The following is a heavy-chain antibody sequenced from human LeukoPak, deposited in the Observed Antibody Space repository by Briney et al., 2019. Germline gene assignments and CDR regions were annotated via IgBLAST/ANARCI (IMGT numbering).Heavy chain of an antibody. CDR1: GFTFSSYW. CDR2: INGTGSTT. CDR3: CDGMDV. V-gene: IGHV3-23*01. J-gene: IGHJ6*02. Sequence: PGGSLRLSCAASGFTFSSYWMSWVRQAPGKGLEWVAAINGTGSTTYHADSVKGRFTISRDNSKNTLYLQMNSLRSEDTATYYCCDGMDVWGQGTTVAVSS.